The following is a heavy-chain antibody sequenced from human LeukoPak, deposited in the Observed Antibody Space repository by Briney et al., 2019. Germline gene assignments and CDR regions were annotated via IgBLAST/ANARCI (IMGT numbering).Heavy chain of an antibody. J-gene: IGHJ6*03. V-gene: IGHV3-74*01. CDR2: INSDGSST. D-gene: IGHD6-13*01. Sequence: GGSLRLSCAASGFTFSSYWMHWVRQAPGKGLVWVSRINSDGSSTSYADSVKGRFTISRDNAKNTLYLQMNSLRAEDTAVYYCARDREEYSSSWSVYYYYYYMDAWGKGTTVTVSS. CDR3: ARDREEYSSSWSVYYYYYYMDA. CDR1: GFTFSSYW.